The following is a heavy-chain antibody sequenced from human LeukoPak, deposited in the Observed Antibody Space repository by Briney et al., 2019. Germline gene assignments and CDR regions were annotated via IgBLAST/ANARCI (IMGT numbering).Heavy chain of an antibody. CDR1: GGSISSYY. CDR3: AGHIAVAGIYYYYGMDV. J-gene: IGHJ6*02. CDR2: IYYSGST. Sequence: SETLSLTCTVSGGSISSYYWSWIRQPPGKGLEWIEYIYYSGSTNYNPSLKSRVTISVDTSKNQFSLKLSSVTAADTAVYYCAGHIAVAGIYYYYGMDVWGQGTTVTVSS. D-gene: IGHD6-19*01. V-gene: IGHV4-59*08.